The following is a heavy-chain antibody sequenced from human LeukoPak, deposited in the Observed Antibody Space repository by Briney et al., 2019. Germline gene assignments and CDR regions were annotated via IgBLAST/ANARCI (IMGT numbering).Heavy chain of an antibody. D-gene: IGHD2-2*01. V-gene: IGHV1-18*04. CDR1: GYTFTNYG. J-gene: IGHJ6*04. Sequence: ASVTVSFKASGYTFTNYGISGVGQAPGQGGEWMGWISAYNGNTNYAQKLQGRVTMTTDTSTSTAYMELRSLRSDDTAVYYCARDAIVVVPAAIVGMDVWGKGTTVTVSS. CDR3: ARDAIVVVPAAIVGMDV. CDR2: ISAYNGNT.